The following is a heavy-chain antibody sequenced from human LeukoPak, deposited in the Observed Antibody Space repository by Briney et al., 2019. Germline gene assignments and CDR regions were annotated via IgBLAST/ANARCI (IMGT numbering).Heavy chain of an antibody. J-gene: IGHJ4*02. D-gene: IGHD5-12*01. V-gene: IGHV3-21*01. CDR1: GFTFSSYS. CDR3: AREMTPSGYDLDY. Sequence: GGSLRLSCAASGFTFSSYSMNWVRQAPGKGLEWVSSISSSSYIYYADSVKGRFTISRDNSKNTLYLQMNSLRAEDTAVYYCAREMTPSGYDLDYWGQGTLVTVSS. CDR2: ISSSSYI.